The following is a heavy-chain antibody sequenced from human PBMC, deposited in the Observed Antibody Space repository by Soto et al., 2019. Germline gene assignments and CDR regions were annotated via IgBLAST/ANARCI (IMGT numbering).Heavy chain of an antibody. CDR1: GGSISVGYW. Sequence: SETLSLTCAVSGGSISVGYWWTWVRQPPGKGLEWIGEIHHSEGTSYNPSLKSRVTMSVDKSKNQFSLNLSPVTAADTAVYYCARAGDFSLDFWGQGALVTVSS. CDR2: IHHSEGT. D-gene: IGHD1-26*01. CDR3: ARAGDFSLDF. V-gene: IGHV4-4*02. J-gene: IGHJ4*02.